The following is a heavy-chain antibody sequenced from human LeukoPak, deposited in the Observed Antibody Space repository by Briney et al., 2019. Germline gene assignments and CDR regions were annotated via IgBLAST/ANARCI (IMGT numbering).Heavy chain of an antibody. CDR1: GFIFSSYS. J-gene: IGHJ6*02. Sequence: GGSLRLSCAASGFIFSSYSMNWVRQAPGKGLEWVSYISSSSSTIYYADSVKGRFTISRDNAKNSLYLQMNSLRAEDTAVYYCARDQAADYGGNSDYYYGMDVWGQGTTVTVSS. D-gene: IGHD4-23*01. CDR3: ARDQAADYGGNSDYYYGMDV. CDR2: ISSSSSTI. V-gene: IGHV3-48*01.